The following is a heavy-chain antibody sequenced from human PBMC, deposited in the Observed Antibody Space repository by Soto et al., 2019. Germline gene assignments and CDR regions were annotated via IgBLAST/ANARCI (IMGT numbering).Heavy chain of an antibody. CDR1: GFTFSTYA. Sequence: ESGGGLVQPGGSLRLSCAASGFTFSTYAMHWVRQAPGKGLEYVSAISGNGGSTYYANSVNGRFTISRDNSKNTLYLQMGSLRAEDMAVYYCARGGYCSGGSCYLGAFEIWGQGTMVTVSS. D-gene: IGHD2-15*01. V-gene: IGHV3-64*01. CDR2: ISGNGGST. CDR3: ARGGYCSGGSCYLGAFEI. J-gene: IGHJ3*02.